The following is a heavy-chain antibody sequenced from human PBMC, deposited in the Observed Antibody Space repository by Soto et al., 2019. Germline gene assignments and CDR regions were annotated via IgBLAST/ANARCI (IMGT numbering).Heavy chain of an antibody. CDR1: GFTFSTYA. V-gene: IGHV3-23*01. D-gene: IGHD1-7*01. CDR3: AKDRNYPRDQFHY. J-gene: IGHJ4*02. Sequence: GGSLRLSCAASGFTFSTYALSWVHQAPGKGLEWVSAISANGQGIYYADSVRGRFTISRDNSKNTIFLHMDSLRAEDTAVYYCAKDRNYPRDQFHYWGQGTMVTVYS. CDR2: ISANGQGI.